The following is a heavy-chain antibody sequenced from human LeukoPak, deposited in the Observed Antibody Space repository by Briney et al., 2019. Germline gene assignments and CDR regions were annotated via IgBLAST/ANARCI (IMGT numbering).Heavy chain of an antibody. J-gene: IGHJ4*02. V-gene: IGHV3-30*18. CDR2: ISYDGSNK. Sequence: PGGSLRLSCAASGFTFSSYAMHWVRQAPGKGLEWVAVISYDGSNKYYADSVKGRFTISRDNSKNTLYLQMDSLRAEDTAVYYCAKLTSGWYGNDYWGQGSLVTVSS. CDR3: AKLTSGWYGNDY. CDR1: GFTFSSYA. D-gene: IGHD6-19*01.